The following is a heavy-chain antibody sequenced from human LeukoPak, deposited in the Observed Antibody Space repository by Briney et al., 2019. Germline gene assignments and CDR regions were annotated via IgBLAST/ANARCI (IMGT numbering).Heavy chain of an antibody. V-gene: IGHV4-34*01. CDR3: AREPPSYYSGNYYPDHYMDV. CDR2: INHSGST. J-gene: IGHJ6*03. Sequence: PSETLSLTCAVYGGSFSGYSRSWIRQPPGKGLEWIGEINHSGSTNYNPSLKSRVTISVDTSKNQFSLRLSSVTAADTAVYYCAREPPSYYSGNYYPDHYMDVWGKGTTVTVSS. D-gene: IGHD3-10*01. CDR1: GGSFSGYS.